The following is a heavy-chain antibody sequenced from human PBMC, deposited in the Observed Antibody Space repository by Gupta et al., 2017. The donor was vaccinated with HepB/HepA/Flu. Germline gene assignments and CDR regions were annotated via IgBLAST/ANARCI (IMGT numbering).Heavy chain of an antibody. Sequence: QLQLQESGPGLVKPSETLSLTCTASGASIKDGTFYSAWIRQFPGKALEWIGDVYWSGKTFYNPSLKSRVAISIDTSKNQFSLKLTSVTAADTAMYYCARHARGWYFDNWGQGMLVTVSS. D-gene: IGHD2-15*01. CDR1: GASIKDGTFY. CDR3: ARHARGWYFDN. CDR2: VYWSGKT. V-gene: IGHV4-39*01. J-gene: IGHJ4*02.